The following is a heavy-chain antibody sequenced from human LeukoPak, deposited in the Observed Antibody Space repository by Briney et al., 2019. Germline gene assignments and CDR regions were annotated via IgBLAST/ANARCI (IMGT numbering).Heavy chain of an antibody. CDR3: ARGHALGKRPIDY. Sequence: SETLSLTCAVYGGSLSGYYWSWIRQPPGKGLEWIGEINHSGSTNYNPSLKSRVTISVDTSKNQFSLKLSSVTAADTAVYYCARGHALGKRPIDYWGQGAPVTVSS. CDR1: GGSLSGYY. V-gene: IGHV4-34*01. D-gene: IGHD1-1*01. J-gene: IGHJ4*02. CDR2: INHSGST.